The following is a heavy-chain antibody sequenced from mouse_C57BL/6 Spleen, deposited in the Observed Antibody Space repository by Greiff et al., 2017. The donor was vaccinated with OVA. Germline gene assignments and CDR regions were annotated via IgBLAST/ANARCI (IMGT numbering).Heavy chain of an antibody. CDR3: ARRGDSSTDV. CDR2: IDPGSGST. J-gene: IGHJ1*03. D-gene: IGHD1-1*01. CDR1: GYTFTSYW. Sequence: QVQLQQPGAELVKPGASVKMSCKASGYTFTSYWITWVKQRPGQGLEWIGEIDPGSGSTNYNEKFKSKATLTADKSSSTAYMQLSSLTSEDSAVYYCARRGDSSTDVWGTGTTVTVSS. V-gene: IGHV1-55*01.